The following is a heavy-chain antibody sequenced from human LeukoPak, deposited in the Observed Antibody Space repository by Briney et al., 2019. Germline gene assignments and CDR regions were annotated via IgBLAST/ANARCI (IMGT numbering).Heavy chain of an antibody. J-gene: IGHJ6*03. Sequence: GASVKVSCKASGYTFTSYGISWVRQAPGQGLEGMGWISAYNGNTDYAQKLQGRVTMTTDTSTSTTYMELRSLRSDDTAVYYCARVATIFGTSHMDVWGKGTTVTVSS. D-gene: IGHD3-3*01. V-gene: IGHV1-18*01. CDR1: GYTFTSYG. CDR2: ISAYNGNT. CDR3: ARVATIFGTSHMDV.